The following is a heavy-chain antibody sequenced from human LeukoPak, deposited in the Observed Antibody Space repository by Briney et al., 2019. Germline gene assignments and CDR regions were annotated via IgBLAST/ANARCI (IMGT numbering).Heavy chain of an antibody. CDR1: GGSFSGYY. CDR3: ARTSMVRGVIITALDY. V-gene: IGHV4-34*01. Sequence: KPSETLSLTCAVYGGSFSGYYWSWIRQPPGKGLEWIGEINHSGSTNYNPSLKSRVTISVDTSKNQFSLKLSSVTAADTAVYYCARTSMVRGVIITALDYWGQGTLVTVSS. J-gene: IGHJ4*02. D-gene: IGHD3-10*01. CDR2: INHSGST.